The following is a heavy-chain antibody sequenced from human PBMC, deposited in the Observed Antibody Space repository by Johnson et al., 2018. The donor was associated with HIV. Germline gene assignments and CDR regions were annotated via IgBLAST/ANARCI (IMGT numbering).Heavy chain of an antibody. CDR2: ISWNSGSI. CDR1: GFTFDDYA. V-gene: IGHV3-9*01. CDR3: AKDTRRKLVMITFGGGIAYH. D-gene: IGHD3-16*02. Sequence: VQLVESGGGLVQPGRSLRLSCAASGFTFDDYAMHWVRQAPGKGLEWVSGISWNSGSIGYADSVKGRFTISRDNATNSLYLQMNSLRAEDTALYYWAKDTRRKLVMITFGGGIAYHWGQGTMVTVSS. J-gene: IGHJ3*01.